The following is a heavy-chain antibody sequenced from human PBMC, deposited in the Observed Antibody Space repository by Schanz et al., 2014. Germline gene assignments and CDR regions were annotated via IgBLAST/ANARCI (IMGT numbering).Heavy chain of an antibody. CDR2: ISDSGDTA. D-gene: IGHD1-1*01. Sequence: EVQLVESGGGLVKPGGSLRLSCAASGFTFTNYAMSWVRQAPGKGLEWVSLISDSGDTAYYADSVKGRFTISRDNFKGALYLQMSSLRAEDTAVYYCARDVRLDRRGNWFDSWGQGTLVTVSS. J-gene: IGHJ5*01. V-gene: IGHV3-23*04. CDR3: ARDVRLDRRGNWFDS. CDR1: GFTFTNYA.